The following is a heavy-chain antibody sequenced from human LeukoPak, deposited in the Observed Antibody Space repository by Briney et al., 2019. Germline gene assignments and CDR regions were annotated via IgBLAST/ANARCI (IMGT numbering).Heavy chain of an antibody. D-gene: IGHD6-19*01. CDR3: AKERSSGWYGTTFDY. J-gene: IGHJ4*02. CDR2: IYNSGST. V-gene: IGHV4-59*01. CDR1: GGSISSNF. Sequence: SETLSLTCTVSGGSISSNFWAWIRQPPGKGLEWIGYIYNSGSTNYNPSLKSRVTISIDTSKTQFSLNLTSVTAADTAVYYCAKERSSGWYGTTFDYWGPGSLVTVSS.